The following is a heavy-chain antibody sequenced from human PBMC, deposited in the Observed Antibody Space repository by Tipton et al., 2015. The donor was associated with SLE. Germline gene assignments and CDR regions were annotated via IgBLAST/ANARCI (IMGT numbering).Heavy chain of an antibody. Sequence: TLSLTCTVSGDSISSHSYYWGWIRQPPGKGLEWIGNIFYSGSTYFNPSLESRVSISVDPSKNQFSLKLTAVTAADTALYYCVRQFRSSGYSLYYFDYWGQGSLVTVSS. V-gene: IGHV4-39*01. CDR2: IFYSGST. D-gene: IGHD3-22*01. CDR1: GDSISSHSYY. CDR3: VRQFRSSGYSLYYFDY. J-gene: IGHJ4*02.